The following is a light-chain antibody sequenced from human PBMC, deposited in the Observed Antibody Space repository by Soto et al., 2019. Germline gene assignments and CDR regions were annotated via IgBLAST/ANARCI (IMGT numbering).Light chain of an antibody. CDR2: DAS. CDR1: QNVNNN. CDR3: QQHNDWWT. Sequence: EIVMTQSPATLSVSPGERATLSCRASQNVNNNLAWYQHKPGQAPRLLIYDASTRATGIPARFRGSGSGTEFTLTISSLQSEDFAFYYCQQHNDWWTFGQGTKVDIK. J-gene: IGKJ1*01. V-gene: IGKV3-15*01.